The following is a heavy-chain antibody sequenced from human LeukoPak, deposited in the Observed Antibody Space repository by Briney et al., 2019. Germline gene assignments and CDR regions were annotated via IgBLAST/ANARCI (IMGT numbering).Heavy chain of an antibody. CDR3: ARGGLRYFDWLLPRNWFDP. J-gene: IGHJ5*02. D-gene: IGHD3-9*01. Sequence: PSETLSLXCAVYGGSFSGYYWSWIRQPPGKGLEWIGEINHSGSTNYNPSLKSRVTISVDTSKNQFSLKLSSVTAADTAVYYCARGGLRYFDWLLPRNWFDPWGQGTLVTVSS. CDR1: GGSFSGYY. V-gene: IGHV4-34*01. CDR2: INHSGST.